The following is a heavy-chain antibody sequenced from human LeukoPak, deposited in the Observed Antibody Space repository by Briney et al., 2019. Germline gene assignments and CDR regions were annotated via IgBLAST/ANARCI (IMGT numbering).Heavy chain of an antibody. CDR2: INSDGSST. D-gene: IGHD5-18*01. Sequence: GGSLRLSCAAPGFTFSSYWMHWVRQAPGKGLVWVSRINSDGSSTSYADSVKGRFTISRDNAKNSLYLQMNSLRAEDTAVYYCSRLRGYSYGYGDYWGQGTLVTVSS. J-gene: IGHJ4*02. CDR1: GFTFSSYW. CDR3: SRLRGYSYGYGDY. V-gene: IGHV3-74*01.